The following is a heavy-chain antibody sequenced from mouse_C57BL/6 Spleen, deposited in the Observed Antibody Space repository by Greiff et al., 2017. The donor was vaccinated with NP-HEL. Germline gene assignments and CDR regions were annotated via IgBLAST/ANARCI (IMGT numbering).Heavy chain of an antibody. CDR1: GFSLTSYG. D-gene: IGHD1-1*01. V-gene: IGHV2-5*01. J-gene: IGHJ1*03. CDR3: AKNYYGSSPGWYFDV. CDR2: IWRGGST. Sequence: VQPQQSGPGLVQPSQSLSITCTVSGFSLTSYGVHWVRQSPGKGLEWLGVIWRGGSTDYNAAFMSRLSITKDNSKSQVFFKMNSLQADDTAIYYCAKNYYGSSPGWYFDVWGTGTTVTVSS.